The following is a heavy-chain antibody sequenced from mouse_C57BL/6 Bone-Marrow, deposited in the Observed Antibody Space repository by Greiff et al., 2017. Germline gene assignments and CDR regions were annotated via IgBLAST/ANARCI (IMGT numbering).Heavy chain of an antibody. Sequence: EVQGVESGAELVRPGASVKLSCTASGFNIKDDYMHWVKQRPEQGLEWIGWIDPENGDTEYASKFQGKATITADTSSNTAYLQLSSLTSEDTAAYYCTTTTTVVDPFDVWGQGTTLTVSS. D-gene: IGHD1-1*01. J-gene: IGHJ2*01. CDR3: TTTTTVVDPFDV. V-gene: IGHV14-4*01. CDR2: IDPENGDT. CDR1: GFNIKDDY.